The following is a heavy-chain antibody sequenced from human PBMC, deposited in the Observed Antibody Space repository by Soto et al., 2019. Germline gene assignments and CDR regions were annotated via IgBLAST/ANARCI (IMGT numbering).Heavy chain of an antibody. Sequence: GASVKVSCKASGYTFTSYDINWVRQATGQGLEWMGWMNPNSGNTGYAQKFQGRVTMTRNTSISTAYMELSSLRSEDTAVYYCARGSDIVVVPAATLRAIDIRGQGTMVTVSS. CDR3: ARGSDIVVVPAATLRAIDI. V-gene: IGHV1-8*01. D-gene: IGHD2-2*01. J-gene: IGHJ3*02. CDR1: GYTFTSYD. CDR2: MNPNSGNT.